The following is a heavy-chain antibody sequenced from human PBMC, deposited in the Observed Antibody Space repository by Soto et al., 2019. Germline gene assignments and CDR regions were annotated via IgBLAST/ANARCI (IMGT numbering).Heavy chain of an antibody. CDR2: ISSSSSTI. CDR1: GFTLSSYS. D-gene: IGHD2-15*01. J-gene: IGHJ4*02. Sequence: GGSLRLSCAASGFTLSSYSMNWVRQAPGKGLEWVSYISSSSSTIYYADSVKGRFTISRDNAKNSLYLQMNSLRAEDTAVYYCARYCSGGSCYSQIDYWGQGTLVTVSS. CDR3: ARYCSGGSCYSQIDY. V-gene: IGHV3-48*01.